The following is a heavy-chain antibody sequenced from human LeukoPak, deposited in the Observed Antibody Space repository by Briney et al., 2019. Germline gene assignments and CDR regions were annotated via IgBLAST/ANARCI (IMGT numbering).Heavy chain of an antibody. CDR2: ISYDGSNK. D-gene: IGHD3-22*01. V-gene: IGHV3-30-3*01. CDR3: ARDSDSSGPNWLDP. Sequence: PGRSLRLSCAASGFTFNSYAMHWVRQAPGKGLEWVAVISYDGSNKYYADSVKGRFTISRDNSKNTLYLQMNSLRAEDTAVYYCARDSDSSGPNWLDPWGQGTLVTVSS. CDR1: GFTFNSYA. J-gene: IGHJ5*02.